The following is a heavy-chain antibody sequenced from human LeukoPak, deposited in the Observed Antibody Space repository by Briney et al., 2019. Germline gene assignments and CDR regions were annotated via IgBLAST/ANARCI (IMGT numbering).Heavy chain of an antibody. CDR2: IYTSGST. CDR1: GGSISSYY. CDR3: ARDLLLGVVPAAMGFDY. V-gene: IGHV4-4*07. D-gene: IGHD2-2*01. J-gene: IGHJ4*02. Sequence: SETLSLTCTVSGGSISSYYWSWIRQPAGKGLEWIERIYTSGSTNYNPSLKSRVTMSVDTSKNQFSLKLSSVTAADTAVYYCARDLLLGVVPAAMGFDYWGQGTLVTVSS.